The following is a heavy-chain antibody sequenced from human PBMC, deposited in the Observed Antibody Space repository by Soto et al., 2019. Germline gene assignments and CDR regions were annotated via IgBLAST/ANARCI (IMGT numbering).Heavy chain of an antibody. CDR1: GYTFTGYY. V-gene: IGHV1-2*04. J-gene: IGHJ6*02. Sequence: ASVQVSCKASGYTFTGYYMHWVRQAPGKGLEWMGWINPNSGGTNYAQKFQGCVTMTRDTSISTAYMELSRLRSDDTGVYYCARDSRPLGYYYGMDVWGQGTTVTVSS. CDR2: INPNSGGT. CDR3: ARDSRPLGYYYGMDV. D-gene: IGHD7-27*01.